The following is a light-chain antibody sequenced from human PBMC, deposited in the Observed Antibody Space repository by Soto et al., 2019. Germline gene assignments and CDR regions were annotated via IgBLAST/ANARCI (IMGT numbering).Light chain of an antibody. V-gene: IGLV2-11*01. CDR1: SSDVGGYNY. J-gene: IGLJ1*01. Sequence: QSALTQPRSVSGSPGQSVTISCTGTSSDVGGYNYVSWCQQHPGKVPKLMIYDVSKRPSGVPDRFSGSKSGNTASLTISELQAEDEADYYCCSYAGSFYVFGTGTKVTVL. CDR3: CSYAGSFYV. CDR2: DVS.